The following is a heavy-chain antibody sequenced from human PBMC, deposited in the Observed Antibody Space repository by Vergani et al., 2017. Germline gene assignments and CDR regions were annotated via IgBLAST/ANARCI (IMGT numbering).Heavy chain of an antibody. CDR2: MNPNSGNS. CDR1: GYTFTSYD. D-gene: IGHD2-2*01. Sequence: QVQLVQSGAEVKKPGASVKVSCKASGYTFTSYDINWVRQATGQGLEWMGWMNPNSGNSGYAQKFQGRVTMTRNTSISTAYMELSSLRSEDTAVYYCAREDIVVVPAAPVYYYYYMDVWGKGTTVTVSS. V-gene: IGHV1-8*01. J-gene: IGHJ6*03. CDR3: AREDIVVVPAAPVYYYYYMDV.